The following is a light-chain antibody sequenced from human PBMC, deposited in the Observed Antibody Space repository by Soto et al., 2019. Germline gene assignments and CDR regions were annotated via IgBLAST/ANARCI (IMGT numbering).Light chain of an antibody. V-gene: IGLV2-8*01. J-gene: IGLJ1*01. Sequence: QSVLTLPPSASGSPGQSVTISCTGTKNDIGVYDFVSWYQHHPGKAPRLIIYEVVQRPSGVPDRFSGSKSGNTASLTVSGLRAADEADYFCKSYAGSKTYVLGSGTKVTVL. CDR2: EVV. CDR3: KSYAGSKTYV. CDR1: KNDIGVYDF.